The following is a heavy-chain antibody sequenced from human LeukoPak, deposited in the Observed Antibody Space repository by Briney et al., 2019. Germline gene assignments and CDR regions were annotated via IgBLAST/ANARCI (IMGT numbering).Heavy chain of an antibody. V-gene: IGHV6-1*01. D-gene: IGHD3-22*01. CDR2: TYYRSKWYN. Sequence: SQTLSLTCAISGDSVSSNSAAWNWIRQSPSRGLEWLGRTYYRSKWYNDYAVSVKSRITINPDTSKNQFSLQLNSVTPEDTAVYYCARDRGDGYDSSGYYYGRYYYYGMDVWGQGTTVTVSS. J-gene: IGHJ6*02. CDR1: GDSVSSNSAA. CDR3: ARDRGDGYDSSGYYYGRYYYYGMDV.